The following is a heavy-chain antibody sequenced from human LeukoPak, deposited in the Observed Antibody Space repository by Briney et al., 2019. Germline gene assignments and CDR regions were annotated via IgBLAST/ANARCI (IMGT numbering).Heavy chain of an antibody. Sequence: ASVKVSCKASGYTFTSYGIIWVRQAPGQGLEWMGWISAYNGNTNYAQKLQGRVTMTTDTSTSTAYMELRSLRSDDTAVYYCARDWSIAVAGTLGYWGQGTLVTVSS. V-gene: IGHV1-18*01. J-gene: IGHJ4*02. D-gene: IGHD6-19*01. CDR2: ISAYNGNT. CDR1: GYTFTSYG. CDR3: ARDWSIAVAGTLGY.